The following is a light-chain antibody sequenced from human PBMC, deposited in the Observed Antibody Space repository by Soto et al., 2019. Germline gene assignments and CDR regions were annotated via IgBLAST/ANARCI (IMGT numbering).Light chain of an antibody. CDR1: GSNIGAGYD. CDR2: RNN. Sequence: QSVLTQPPSVSGAPGQRGTISFTGSGSNIGAGYDLHWYQQLPGTAPKLLIYRNNNRPSGVPDRFSGSKSGTSASLAITGLQAEDEADYYCQSYDSSLSGYVFGTGTKVTVL. J-gene: IGLJ1*01. CDR3: QSYDSSLSGYV. V-gene: IGLV1-40*01.